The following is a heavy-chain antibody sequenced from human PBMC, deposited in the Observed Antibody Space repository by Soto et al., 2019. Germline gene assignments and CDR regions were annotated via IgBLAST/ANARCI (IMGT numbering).Heavy chain of an antibody. CDR1: GFTFSSYW. J-gene: IGHJ4*02. CDR2: IKQDGSEK. V-gene: IGHV3-7*03. D-gene: IGHD6-13*01. Sequence: EVQLVESGGGLVQPGGSLRLSCAASGFTFSSYWMSWVRQAPGKGLEWVANIKQDGSEKYYVDSVKGRFTISRDNAKNSPYLQMYSLRAEDTAVYYCARYSSGWSKGSDYFDYWGQGTLVTVSS. CDR3: ARYSSGWSKGSDYFDY.